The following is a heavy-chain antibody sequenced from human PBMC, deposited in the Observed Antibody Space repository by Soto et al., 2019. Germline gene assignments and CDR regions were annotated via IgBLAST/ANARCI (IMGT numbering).Heavy chain of an antibody. CDR1: GYTFTSYA. CDR3: VAVDYGDY. J-gene: IGHJ4*02. D-gene: IGHD6-19*01. CDR2: INGGNGDT. V-gene: IGHV1-3*01. Sequence: ASVKVSCKTSGYTFTSYAVLWARQAPGQRLEWMGWINGGNGDTEYSQKFQGRVTFTRDTSASTAHMELNNLISEDTAVYYCVAVDYGDYWGQGTLVTVSS.